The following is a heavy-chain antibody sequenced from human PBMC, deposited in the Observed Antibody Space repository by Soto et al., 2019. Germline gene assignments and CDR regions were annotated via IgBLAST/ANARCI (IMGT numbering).Heavy chain of an antibody. D-gene: IGHD2-2*01. Sequence: QVPLPQGGGGTLKASGTLSLTCAVYGGSFSGFYWGWIRQPPGKGLEWVGEINHSGSTNYKPSLKSRVTISVDTSKNQFSLKLSSVTAADTAVYYCARSCSSTSCYTTYGMDVWGQGTTVTVSS. J-gene: IGHJ6*02. CDR2: INHSGST. CDR1: GGSFSGFY. CDR3: ARSCSSTSCYTTYGMDV. V-gene: IGHV4-34*01.